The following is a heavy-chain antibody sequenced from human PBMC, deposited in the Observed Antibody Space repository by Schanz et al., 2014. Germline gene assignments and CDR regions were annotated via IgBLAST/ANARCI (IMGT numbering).Heavy chain of an antibody. V-gene: IGHV3-30*18. CDR3: AKSYDTSGYSGFDY. CDR2: ISYHGSER. CDR1: GFTVSNNY. J-gene: IGHJ4*02. D-gene: IGHD3-22*01. Sequence: VQLVESGGGLVQPGGSLRLSCAASGFTVSNNYMSWVRQAPGKGLEWVAVISYHGSERYSADSVKGRFTISRDNSKNTLYLQMNSLRTEDTAVYFCAKSYDTSGYSGFDYWGQGTLVTVSS.